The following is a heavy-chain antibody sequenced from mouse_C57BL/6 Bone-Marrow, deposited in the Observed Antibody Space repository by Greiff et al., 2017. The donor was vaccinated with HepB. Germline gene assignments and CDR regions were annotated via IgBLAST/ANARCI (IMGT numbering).Heavy chain of an antibody. Sequence: VQLQQSGTVLARPGASVKMSCKTSGYTFTSYWMHWVKQRPGQGLEWIGAIYPGNSDTSYNQKFKGKAKLTAVTSASTAYMELSSLTNEDSAVYYCTRSGNSNYSAWFAYWGQGTLVTVSA. CDR1: GYTFTSYW. J-gene: IGHJ3*01. CDR3: TRSGNSNYSAWFAY. V-gene: IGHV1-5*01. D-gene: IGHD2-5*01. CDR2: IYPGNSDT.